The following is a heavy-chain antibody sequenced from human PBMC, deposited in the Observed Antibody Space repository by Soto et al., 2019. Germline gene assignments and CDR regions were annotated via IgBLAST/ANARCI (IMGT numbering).Heavy chain of an antibody. Sequence: GGSLRLSCAASGFTFSNYGMHWVRQAPGKGLEWVAVISYDGSNKYYADFVKGRFTISRDNSKNTLYLQMNSLRVEDTAVYYCAKDRGIAVAGNPPVFFDYWGQGTLVTVSS. CDR2: ISYDGSNK. CDR3: AKDRGIAVAGNPPVFFDY. V-gene: IGHV3-30*18. D-gene: IGHD6-19*01. J-gene: IGHJ4*02. CDR1: GFTFSNYG.